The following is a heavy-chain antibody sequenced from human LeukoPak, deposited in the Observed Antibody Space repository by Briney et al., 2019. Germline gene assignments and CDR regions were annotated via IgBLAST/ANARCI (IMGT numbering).Heavy chain of an antibody. Sequence: SETLSLTCVVYGGSFSAYYWSWIRQPPGKGLEWVAEINHSGSTNYSPSLKSRVTISVDTSKNQFSLKLSSVTAADTAVYYCARHGYGDDVGNWFDPWGQGTLVSVSS. D-gene: IGHD2-2*03. CDR3: ARHGYGDDVGNWFDP. J-gene: IGHJ5*02. CDR2: INHSGST. V-gene: IGHV4-34*01. CDR1: GGSFSAYY.